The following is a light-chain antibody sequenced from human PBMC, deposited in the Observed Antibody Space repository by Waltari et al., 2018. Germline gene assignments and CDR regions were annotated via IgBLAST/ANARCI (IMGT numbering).Light chain of an antibody. Sequence: SYVVTQPPSVSVAPGETATITCGGDNIGTYSVHWYQQKAGQAPVLVIFYDRDRPSGSPYRFSGSNLGNTATLTISRVEAGDEARYYCHVWHPHVDPGVFGTGTEVTVL. CDR2: YDR. CDR1: NIGTYS. V-gene: IGLV3-21*04. CDR3: HVWHPHVDPGV. J-gene: IGLJ1*01.